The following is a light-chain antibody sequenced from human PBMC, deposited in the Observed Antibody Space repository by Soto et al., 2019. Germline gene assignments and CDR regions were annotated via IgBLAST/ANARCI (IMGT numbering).Light chain of an antibody. CDR1: QDIHNF. Sequence: DIQMTQSPSSLSASVGDRVTITCRASQDIHNFLAWYQQKPGKVPKLLVYAASTLRSGVPSRFSGSGSGTDFTLTISGLQPEDVATYYCQNYYRAPFTFGPGTKVDIK. V-gene: IGKV1-27*01. CDR3: QNYYRAPFT. J-gene: IGKJ3*01. CDR2: AAS.